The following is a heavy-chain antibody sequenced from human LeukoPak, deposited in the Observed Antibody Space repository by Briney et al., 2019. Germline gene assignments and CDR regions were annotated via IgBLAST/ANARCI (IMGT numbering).Heavy chain of an antibody. CDR2: IGTRGTPT. V-gene: IGHV3-48*02. CDR1: GFSFSTYT. CDR3: AREIEGFDY. J-gene: IGHJ4*02. Sequence: GESLRLSCTASGFSFSTYTMNWVRQAPGKGLEWVSYIGTRGTPTHYADSVKGRFTISRDNAKNSLDLQMTSLRDDDTAVYYCAREIEGFDYWGQGTLVTVSS.